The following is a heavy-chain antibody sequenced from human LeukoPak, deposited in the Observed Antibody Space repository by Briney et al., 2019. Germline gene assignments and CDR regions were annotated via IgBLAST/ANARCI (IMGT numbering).Heavy chain of an antibody. Sequence: GGSLRLSCAASGFTFSNFDMNWVRQAPGRGLEWVSYSSRSGSTRYNADSVKGRFTISRDNAKNSLYLQMNSLRAEDTAVYYCARDAAALFSSYYYYYMDVWGKGTTVTVSS. D-gene: IGHD6-13*01. CDR2: SSRSGSTR. CDR3: ARDAAALFSSYYYYYMDV. J-gene: IGHJ6*03. CDR1: GFTFSNFD. V-gene: IGHV3-48*01.